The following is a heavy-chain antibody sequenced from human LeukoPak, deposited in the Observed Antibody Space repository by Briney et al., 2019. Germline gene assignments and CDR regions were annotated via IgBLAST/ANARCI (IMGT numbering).Heavy chain of an antibody. CDR3: AREGGYRGLVDV. J-gene: IGHJ6*04. CDR2: IYYSGST. Sequence: KLRETLSLTCTVSGGSISSYYWSWIRQPPGKGLEWIGYIYYSGSTNYNPSLKSRVTISVDTSKNQFSLKLSSLTAADTAVYYCAREGGYRGLVDVWGKGTTVTVSS. CDR1: GGSISSYY. V-gene: IGHV4-59*01. D-gene: IGHD5-12*01.